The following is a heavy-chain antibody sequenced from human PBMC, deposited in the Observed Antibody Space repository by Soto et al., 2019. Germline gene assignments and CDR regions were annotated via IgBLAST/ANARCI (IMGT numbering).Heavy chain of an antibody. Sequence: QVQLQESGPGLVKPSGTLSLTCAVSGGSISSSNWWSWVRQPPGKGLEGIGEIYHSGSTNYNPSLKSRVTISVDKSKNQFSLKLSSVTAADTAVYYCARDLLVAAAGTLSGITNYYYYGMDVWGQGTTVTVSS. V-gene: IGHV4-4*02. CDR2: IYHSGST. CDR3: ARDLLVAAAGTLSGITNYYYYGMDV. D-gene: IGHD6-13*01. CDR1: GGSISSSNW. J-gene: IGHJ6*02.